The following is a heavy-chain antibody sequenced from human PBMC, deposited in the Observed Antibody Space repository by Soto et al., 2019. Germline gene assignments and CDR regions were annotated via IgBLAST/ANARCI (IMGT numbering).Heavy chain of an antibody. CDR1: GFSLSNARMG. CDR2: ISSNDEK. D-gene: IGHD1-1*01. CDR3: ARTGTAGTNSDFDY. J-gene: IGHJ4*02. Sequence: KESGPVLVKPTETLTLTCTVSGFSLSNARMGVSWIRQPPGKALEWLAHISSNDEKSYSTSLKSRLTISKDTSKSQVVLIMTSMDPVDTATYYCARTGTAGTNSDFDYWGQGTLVTVSS. V-gene: IGHV2-26*01.